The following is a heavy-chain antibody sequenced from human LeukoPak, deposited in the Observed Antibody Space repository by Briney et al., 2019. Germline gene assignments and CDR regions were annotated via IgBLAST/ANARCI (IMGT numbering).Heavy chain of an antibody. V-gene: IGHV4-4*07. CDR2: IYTSGST. CDR1: GGSISSYY. CDR3: ARENIVVVPHYLSYYYYYMDV. Sequence: PSETLSLTCTVSGGSISSYYWSWIRQPAGKGLEWIGRIYTSGSTNYNPSLKSRVTMSVDTSKNQFSLKLSSVTAADTAVYYCARENIVVVPHYLSYYYYYMDVWGKGTTVTVSS. D-gene: IGHD2-2*01. J-gene: IGHJ6*03.